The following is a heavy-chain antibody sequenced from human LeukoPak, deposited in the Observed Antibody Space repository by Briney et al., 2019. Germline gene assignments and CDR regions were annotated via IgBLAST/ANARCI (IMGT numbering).Heavy chain of an antibody. D-gene: IGHD5-12*01. CDR2: ISYDGSNK. J-gene: IGHJ6*02. V-gene: IGHV3-30*19. Sequence: GGSLRLSCAASGVTFSSYGMHWVRQAPGKGLEWVAVISYDGSNKYYADSVKGRFTISRDNSKNTLYLQMNSLRAEDTAVYYCARTRGYSGYYYYGMDVWGQGTTVTVSS. CDR1: GVTFSSYG. CDR3: ARTRGYSGYYYYGMDV.